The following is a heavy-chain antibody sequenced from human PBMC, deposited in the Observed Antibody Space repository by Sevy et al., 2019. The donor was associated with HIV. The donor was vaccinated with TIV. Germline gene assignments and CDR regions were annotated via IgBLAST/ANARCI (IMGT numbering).Heavy chain of an antibody. CDR1: GYTFTSYG. J-gene: IGHJ4*02. CDR3: ARDFWDYDILTGYYYFDY. D-gene: IGHD3-9*01. V-gene: IGHV1-18*01. CDR2: ISAYNGNT. Sequence: ASVKVSCKASGYTFTSYGISWVRQAPGQGLEWMGWISAYNGNTNYAQKLQGRVTMTTDTSTSTAYMELRSLRSDDTAVYYCARDFWDYDILTGYYYFDYWGQGTLVTVSS.